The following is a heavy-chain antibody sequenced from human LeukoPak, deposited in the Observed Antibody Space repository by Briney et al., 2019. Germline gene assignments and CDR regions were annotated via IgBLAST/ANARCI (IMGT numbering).Heavy chain of an antibody. V-gene: IGHV4-4*07. Sequence: SETLSLTCTVSGGSISSYYWSWIRQPAGKGVEWIGRIYTSGSTNYNPSLKSRVTMSVDTSKNQFSLKLSSVTAADTAVYYCARTLENQYCSSTSCYSSCWLDPWGQGTLVTVSS. CDR2: IYTSGST. J-gene: IGHJ5*02. CDR3: ARTLENQYCSSTSCYSSCWLDP. D-gene: IGHD2-2*02. CDR1: GGSISSYY.